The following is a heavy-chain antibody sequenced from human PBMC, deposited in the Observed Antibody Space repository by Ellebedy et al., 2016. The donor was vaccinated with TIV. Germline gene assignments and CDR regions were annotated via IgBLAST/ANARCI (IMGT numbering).Heavy chain of an antibody. J-gene: IGHJ5*02. D-gene: IGHD3-16*02. V-gene: IGHV1-18*04. Sequence: AASVKVSCKASGYTFTSYGISWVRQAPGQGLEWMGWISAYNGDTNYAQKLQDRVTMTTDTSTSTAYMELRSLRSDDAAVYYCARDGPWGYHWFDPWGQGTLVTVSS. CDR2: ISAYNGDT. CDR3: ARDGPWGYHWFDP. CDR1: GYTFTSYG.